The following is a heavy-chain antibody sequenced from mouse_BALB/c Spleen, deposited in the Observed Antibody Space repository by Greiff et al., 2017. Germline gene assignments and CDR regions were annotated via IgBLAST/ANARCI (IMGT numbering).Heavy chain of an antibody. CDR3: ARTDGNYLAWFAY. V-gene: IGHV1-9*01. Sequence: QVQLKESGAELMKPGASVKISCKATGYTFSSYWIEWVKQRPGHGLEWIGEILPGSGSTNYNEKFKGKATFTADTSSNTAYMQLSSLTSEDSAVYYCARTDGNYLAWFAYWGQGTLVTVSA. J-gene: IGHJ3*01. CDR1: GYTFSSYW. CDR2: ILPGSGST. D-gene: IGHD2-1*01.